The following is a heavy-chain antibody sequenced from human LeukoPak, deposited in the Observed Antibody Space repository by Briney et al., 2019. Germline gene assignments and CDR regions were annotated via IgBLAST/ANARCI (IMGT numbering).Heavy chain of an antibody. J-gene: IGHJ5*02. CDR3: AREYCSSSSCYGGNWFDP. D-gene: IGHD2-2*01. Sequence: SVKVSCKASGGTFSGYAINWVRQAPGQGLEWMGRIMPIFGIINYAQKFQGRVTITTDDSTSTAHMELSSLRSEDTAVYYCAREYCSSSSCYGGNWFDPWGQGTLVTVSS. CDR1: GGTFSGYA. CDR2: IMPIFGII. V-gene: IGHV1-69*05.